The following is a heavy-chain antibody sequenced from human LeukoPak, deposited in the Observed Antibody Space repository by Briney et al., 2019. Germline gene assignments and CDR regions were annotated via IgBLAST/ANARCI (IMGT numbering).Heavy chain of an antibody. CDR2: ISSSSSYI. V-gene: IGHV3-21*01. Sequence: GGSLRLSCAASGFTFSSYSMNWVRQAPGKGLEWVSSISSSSSYIYYADSVKGRFTISRDNAKNSLYLQMNSLRAEDTAVYYCARDLVWASGYGMDVWGQGTTVTVSS. CDR1: GFTFSSYS. CDR3: ARDLVWASGYGMDV. D-gene: IGHD2-8*01. J-gene: IGHJ6*02.